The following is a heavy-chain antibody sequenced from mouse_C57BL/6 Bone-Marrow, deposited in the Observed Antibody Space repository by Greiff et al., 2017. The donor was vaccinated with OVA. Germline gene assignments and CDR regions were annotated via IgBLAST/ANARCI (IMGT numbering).Heavy chain of an antibody. CDR3: ARYEDY. V-gene: IGHV1-50*01. CDR2: IDPSDSYT. Sequence: VQLQQSGAELVKPGASVKLSCKASGYTFTSYWMQWVKQRPGQGLEWIGEIDPSDSYTNYNQKFKGKATLTVDTSSSTAYMQLSSLTSEDSAVYYCARYEDYWGQGTTLTVSS. J-gene: IGHJ2*01. CDR1: GYTFTSYW. D-gene: IGHD2-3*01.